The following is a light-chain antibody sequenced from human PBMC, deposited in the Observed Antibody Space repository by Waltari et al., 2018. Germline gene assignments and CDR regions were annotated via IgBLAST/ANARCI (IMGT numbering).Light chain of an antibody. Sequence: DIVLTLSPLFLPVTLGQPASMSRRSSQSPVHSDGNTDLNWFHQRPGRSPRRLIYKNSRRESGVPDRFSGSGSGTDFTLKISRVEAEDVGVYYCMQGSHWPRTFGQGTKLEI. CDR1: QSPVHSDGNTD. CDR2: KNS. J-gene: IGKJ2*01. CDR3: MQGSHWPRT. V-gene: IGKV2-30*02.